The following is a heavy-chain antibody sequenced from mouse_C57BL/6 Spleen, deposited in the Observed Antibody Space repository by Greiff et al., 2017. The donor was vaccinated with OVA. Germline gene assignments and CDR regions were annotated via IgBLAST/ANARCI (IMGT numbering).Heavy chain of an antibody. D-gene: IGHD1-1*01. CDR3: ASGNYYGGSYEAMDD. J-gene: IGHJ4*01. CDR1: GYSFTDYN. V-gene: IGHV1-39*01. CDR2: INPNYGST. Sequence: EVQLQQSGPELVKPGASVKISCKASGYSFTDYNMTWVKQSNGKSLEWIGVINPNYGSTSYNQKFKGKATLSVDQSSSTAYMQLSSLTSEDSAVYYCASGNYYGGSYEAMDDWGKGTSVTVAS.